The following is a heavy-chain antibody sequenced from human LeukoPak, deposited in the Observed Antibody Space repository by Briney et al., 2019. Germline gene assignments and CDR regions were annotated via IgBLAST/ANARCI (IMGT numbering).Heavy chain of an antibody. Sequence: GGSLRLSCAASGFTFSSYAMSWVRQAPGKGPEWVSAISGSGGSTYYADSVKGRFTISRDNSKNTLYLQMNSLRAEDTAVYYCAKDRRFGVFIPVDIWGKGTTVTVSS. D-gene: IGHD3-10*01. CDR2: ISGSGGST. CDR3: AKDRRFGVFIPVDI. J-gene: IGHJ6*04. CDR1: GFTFSSYA. V-gene: IGHV3-23*01.